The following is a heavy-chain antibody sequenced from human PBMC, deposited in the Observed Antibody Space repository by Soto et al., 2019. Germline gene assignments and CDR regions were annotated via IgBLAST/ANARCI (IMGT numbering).Heavy chain of an antibody. V-gene: IGHV3-9*01. CDR3: VKDGLTPIFGLVYDGVVI. CDR2: IGWNSGSI. CDR1: GFTFGDYG. J-gene: IGHJ3*02. D-gene: IGHD3-3*01. Sequence: EVQLVESGGDLVQPGRSLRLSCAASGFTFGDYGMHWVRQAPGKGLEWVSGIGWNSGSIGYTDSVKGRFTIPRDNGKNSLYLQMNGLTPEATALYYCVKDGLTPIFGLVYDGVVIWGRGTMVTVSS.